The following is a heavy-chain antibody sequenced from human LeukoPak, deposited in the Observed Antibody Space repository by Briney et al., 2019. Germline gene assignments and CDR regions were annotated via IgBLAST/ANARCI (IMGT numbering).Heavy chain of an antibody. V-gene: IGHV4-34*01. J-gene: IGHJ4*02. Sequence: GSLRLSCAASGFTFSSYSMNWIRQPPGKGLEWIGEINHSGSTNYNPSLKSRVTISVDTSKNQFSLKLSSVTAADTAVYYCARGKMSYDFWSGYARGGFDYWGQGTLVTVSS. CDR3: ARGKMSYDFWSGYARGGFDY. D-gene: IGHD3-3*01. CDR2: INHSGST. CDR1: GFTFSSYS.